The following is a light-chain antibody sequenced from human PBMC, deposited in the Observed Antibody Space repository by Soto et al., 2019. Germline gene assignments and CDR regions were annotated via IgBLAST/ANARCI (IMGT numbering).Light chain of an antibody. V-gene: IGKV3-11*01. CDR1: QSVSGS. CDR2: DVS. J-gene: IGKJ1*01. CDR3: QQRYNWPRT. Sequence: EFVLTQSPATLYLSPGERATLSCRASQSVSGSLAWYQQKPGQSPRLLIYDVSNRATGIPARFSGSGSGADFTLTISSLEPDDFAVYYCQQRYNWPRTFGQGTKV.